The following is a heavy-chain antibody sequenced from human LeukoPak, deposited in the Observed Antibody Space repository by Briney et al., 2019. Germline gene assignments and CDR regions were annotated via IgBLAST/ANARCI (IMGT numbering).Heavy chain of an antibody. V-gene: IGHV1-69*05. J-gene: IGHJ6*03. CDR1: VGTFSSYA. CDR3: ARRNHYYYYMDV. D-gene: IGHD1-14*01. Sequence: SVKVFCKAAVGTFSSYAISWVRQAPGQGLELMGGIIPIFGTANYAQKFQGRVTITTDESTSTAYMELSSLRSEDTAVYYCARRNHYYYYMDVWGKGTTVTVSS. CDR2: IIPIFGTA.